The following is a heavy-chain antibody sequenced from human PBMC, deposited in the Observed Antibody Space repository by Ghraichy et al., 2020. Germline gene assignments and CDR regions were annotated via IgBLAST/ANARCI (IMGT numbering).Heavy chain of an antibody. V-gene: IGHV4-34*01. Sequence: SETLSLTCAVYGGSFSGYYWSWIRQPPGKGLEWIGEINHSGSTNYNPSLKSRVTISVDTSKNQFSLKLSSVTAADTAVYYCARGGPRGHDAFDIWGQGTMVTVSS. CDR2: INHSGST. CDR1: GGSFSGYY. CDR3: ARGGPRGHDAFDI. J-gene: IGHJ3*02. D-gene: IGHD3-10*01.